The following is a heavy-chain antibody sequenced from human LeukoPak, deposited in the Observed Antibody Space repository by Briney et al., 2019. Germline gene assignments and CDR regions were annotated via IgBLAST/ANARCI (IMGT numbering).Heavy chain of an antibody. J-gene: IGHJ4*02. CDR2: MQTSGRI. CDR3: ARGHSDSWSVFDY. CDR1: GGSISSYH. V-gene: IGHV4-4*07. D-gene: IGHD6-13*01. Sequence: PSETLSLTCTVSGGSISSYHWSWIRLPAGKGLEWIGRMQTSGRIDYNLSLKSRLTMSVDRSKNQLSLKLSSVIAADTAVYYCARGHSDSWSVFDYWGQGTLVTISS.